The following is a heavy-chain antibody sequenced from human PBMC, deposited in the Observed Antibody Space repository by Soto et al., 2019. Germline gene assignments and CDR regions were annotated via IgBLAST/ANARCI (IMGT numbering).Heavy chain of an antibody. CDR2: IHHSGIT. V-gene: IGHV4-4*02. CDR1: GGSISSSNW. Sequence: QVQLQESGPGLVKPSGTLSLTCAVSGGSISSSNWWSWVRQPPGKGLEWIGDIHHSGITNYKPSLQRRVTISVDKSKNQFSLKLSSVTAADTAVYYCARISGRYFDYWGQGTLVTVSS. CDR3: ARISGRYFDY. J-gene: IGHJ4*02.